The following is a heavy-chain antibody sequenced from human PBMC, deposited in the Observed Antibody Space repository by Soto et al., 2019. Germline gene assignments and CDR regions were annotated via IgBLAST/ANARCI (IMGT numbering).Heavy chain of an antibody. D-gene: IGHD3-10*01. J-gene: IGHJ4*02. CDR3: ARERRWFGESRSYYFDY. CDR2: ISYDGSNK. CDR1: GFTFSSYA. V-gene: IGHV3-30-3*01. Sequence: QVQLVESGGGVVQPGRSLRLSCAASGFTFSSYAMHWVRQAPGKGLEWVAVISYDGSNKYYADSVKGRFTISRDNSKNTLYLQMNSLRAEDTAVYYCARERRWFGESRSYYFDYWGQGTLVTVSS.